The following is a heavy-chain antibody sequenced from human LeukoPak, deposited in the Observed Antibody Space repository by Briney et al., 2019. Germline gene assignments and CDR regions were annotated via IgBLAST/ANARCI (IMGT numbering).Heavy chain of an antibody. CDR1: GFTFSSYS. J-gene: IGHJ6*04. V-gene: IGHV3-21*01. CDR3: ARDTIMVRGVIGYYGMDV. Sequence: GGSLRLSCAASGFTFSSYSMNWVRQAPGKGLEWVSSISSSSSYIYYANSVKGRFTISRDNAKNSLYLQMNSLRAEDTAVYYCARDTIMVRGVIGYYGMDVWGKGTTVTVSS. D-gene: IGHD3-10*01. CDR2: ISSSSSYI.